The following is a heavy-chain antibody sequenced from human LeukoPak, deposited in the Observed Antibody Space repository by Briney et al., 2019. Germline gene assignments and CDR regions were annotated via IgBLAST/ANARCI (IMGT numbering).Heavy chain of an antibody. CDR3: ARGKYYDFWSGYSY. D-gene: IGHD3-3*01. V-gene: IGHV1-8*03. CDR2: MNPNRGNT. Sequence: GASVKVSCKASGYTFTSYDISWVPQAPGQGLEWMGWMNPNRGNTVYAQKFQGRVTITRNTSISTAYMELSRLRSEDTAVYYCARGKYYDFWSGYSYWGQGTLVTVSS. J-gene: IGHJ4*02. CDR1: GYTFTSYD.